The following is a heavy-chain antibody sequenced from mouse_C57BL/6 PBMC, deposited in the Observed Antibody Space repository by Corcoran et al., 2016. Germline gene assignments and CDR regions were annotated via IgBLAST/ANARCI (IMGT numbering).Heavy chain of an antibody. V-gene: IGHV3-6*01. CDR3: ARVPIYYDSYAMDY. CDR1: GYSITSGYY. Sequence: DVQLQESGPGLVKPSQSLSLTCSVTGYSITSGYYWNWIRQFPGNKLEWMGYISYDGSNNYNPSLKNRISITRDTSKNQFFLKLNSVTTEDTATYYCARVPIYYDSYAMDYWGQGTSVTVSS. CDR2: ISYDGSN. D-gene: IGHD2-4*01. J-gene: IGHJ4*01.